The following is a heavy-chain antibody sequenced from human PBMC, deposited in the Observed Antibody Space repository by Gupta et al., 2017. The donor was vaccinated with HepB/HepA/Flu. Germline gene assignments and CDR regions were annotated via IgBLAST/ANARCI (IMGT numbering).Heavy chain of an antibody. J-gene: IGHJ6*04. Sequence: EVQLVESGGGLVQPGRSLRLSCSTSGFTFRDYALGWVRQAPGRGLEWVGSLRSKGYGGTTEYAASVKGRFTISRDDSKSIAYLPMNSLKVEDTAVYFGTGHREETAYYYYTTDVWGKGTTVTVSP. V-gene: IGHV3-49*04. CDR3: TGHREETAYYYYTTDV. D-gene: IGHD1-14*01. CDR1: GFTFRDYA. CDR2: LRSKGYGGTT.